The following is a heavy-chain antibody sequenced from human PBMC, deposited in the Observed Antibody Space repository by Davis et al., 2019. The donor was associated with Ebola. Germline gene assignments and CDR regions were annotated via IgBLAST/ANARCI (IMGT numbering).Heavy chain of an antibody. V-gene: IGHV1-69*13. CDR3: ARDRYSDGSGYFFEQSH. CDR1: GGTFNTYA. J-gene: IGHJ4*02. CDR2: IIPVSGIP. D-gene: IGHD3-22*01. Sequence: SAKVSCKASGGTFNTYAISWVRQAPGQGLDWMGGIIPVSGIPKYAQKFQGRVTITADESTSTAYMELSSLRSEDTAVYYCARDRYSDGSGYFFEQSHWGQGTLVTVSS.